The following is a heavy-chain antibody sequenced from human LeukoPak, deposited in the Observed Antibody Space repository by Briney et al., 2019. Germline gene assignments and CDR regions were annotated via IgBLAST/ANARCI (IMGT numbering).Heavy chain of an antibody. D-gene: IGHD2-21*02. Sequence: GGSLRLSCAASGFTFGNYWMNWVRQAPGKGLEWVSSISSSSSYIYYADSVKGRFTISRDNAKNSLYLQMNSLRAEDTAVYYCARGAYCGGDCYHYYFDYWGQGTLVTVSS. V-gene: IGHV3-21*01. CDR1: GFTFGNYW. CDR2: ISSSSSYI. J-gene: IGHJ4*02. CDR3: ARGAYCGGDCYHYYFDY.